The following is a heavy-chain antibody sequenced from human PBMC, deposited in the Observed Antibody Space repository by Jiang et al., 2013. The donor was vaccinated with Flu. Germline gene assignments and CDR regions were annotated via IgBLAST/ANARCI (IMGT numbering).Heavy chain of an antibody. CDR3: ARSSNIVVVPAAMQLDV. J-gene: IGHJ6*02. V-gene: IGHV4-30-4*01. D-gene: IGHD2-2*01. CDR1: GGSISSGDYY. Sequence: GSGLVKPSQTLSLTCTVSGGSISSGDYYWSWIRQPPGKGLEWIGYIYYSGSTYYNPSLKSRVTISVDTSKNQFSLKLSSVTAADTAVYYCARSSNIVVVPAAMQLDVWGQGTTVTVSS. CDR2: IYYSGST.